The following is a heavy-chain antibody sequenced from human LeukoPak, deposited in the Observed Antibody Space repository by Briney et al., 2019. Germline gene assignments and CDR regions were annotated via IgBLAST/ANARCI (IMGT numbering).Heavy chain of an antibody. D-gene: IGHD5-24*01. J-gene: IGHJ4*02. Sequence: GGSLRLSCAASGFTFSSYSMNWVRQAPGKGLEWVSSISSSSSYKYYADSVKGRFTISRDNAKNSLYLQMNSLRAEDTAVYYCARAWLEMATIAYWGQGTLVTVSS. CDR2: ISSSSSYK. CDR1: GFTFSSYS. CDR3: ARAWLEMATIAY. V-gene: IGHV3-21*01.